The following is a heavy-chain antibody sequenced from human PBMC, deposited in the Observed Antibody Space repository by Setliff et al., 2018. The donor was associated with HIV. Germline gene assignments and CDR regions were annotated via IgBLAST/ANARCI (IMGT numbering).Heavy chain of an antibody. CDR3: ARDWAAPYYYGMDV. V-gene: IGHV4-61*09. D-gene: IGHD3-16*01. CDR2: IYTSGST. CDR1: GGSISSGSYY. Sequence: PSETLSLTCTVSGGSISSGSYYWSWIRQPAGKGLEWIGHIYTSGSTNYNPSLKSRVTISIDTSKNQLSLKLSSVTAADTAVYYCARDWAAPYYYGMDVWGQGTTVTVSS. J-gene: IGHJ6*02.